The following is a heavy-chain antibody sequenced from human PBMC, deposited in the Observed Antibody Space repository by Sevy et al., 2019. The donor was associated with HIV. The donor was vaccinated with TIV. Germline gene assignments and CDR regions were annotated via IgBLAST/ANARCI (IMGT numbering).Heavy chain of an antibody. CDR2: IKEDGSAK. V-gene: IGHV3-7*01. D-gene: IGHD1-26*01. CDR1: RFTFKTYW. Sequence: GGSPRLSCAASRFTFKTYWMSWVRQAPGKGLEWVGNIKEDGSAKYYADSVRGRFTISRDNAKNSLYLQMSSLRVEDTAVYYCARDSPGYGGYSYWGQGTLVTVSS. J-gene: IGHJ4*01. CDR3: ARDSPGYGGYSY.